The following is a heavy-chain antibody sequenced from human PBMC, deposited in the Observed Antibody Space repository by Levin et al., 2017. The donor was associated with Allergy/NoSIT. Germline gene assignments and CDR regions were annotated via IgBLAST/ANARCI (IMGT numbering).Heavy chain of an antibody. CDR2: ISYDGSNK. Sequence: AGGSLRLSCAASGFTFSSYGMHWVRQAPGKGLEWVAVISYDGSNKYYADSVKGRFTISRDNSKNTLYLQMNSLRAEDTAVYYCAKDGYSYVAGLFDYWGQGTLVTVSS. J-gene: IGHJ4*02. CDR3: AKDGYSYVAGLFDY. V-gene: IGHV3-30*18. CDR1: GFTFSSYG. D-gene: IGHD5-18*01.